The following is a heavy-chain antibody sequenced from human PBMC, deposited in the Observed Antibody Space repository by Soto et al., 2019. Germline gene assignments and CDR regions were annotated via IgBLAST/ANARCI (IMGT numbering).Heavy chain of an antibody. D-gene: IGHD6-19*01. CDR3: AKCLEWLVWSPYYYGMDV. Sequence: GGSLRLSCAASGFTFSSYAMRWVRQAPGKGLEWVSAISGSGGSTYYADSVKGRFTISRDNSKNTLYLQTNSLRAEDTAVYYCAKCLEWLVWSPYYYGMDVWGQGTTVTVSS. CDR2: ISGSGGST. V-gene: IGHV3-23*01. CDR1: GFTFSSYA. J-gene: IGHJ6*02.